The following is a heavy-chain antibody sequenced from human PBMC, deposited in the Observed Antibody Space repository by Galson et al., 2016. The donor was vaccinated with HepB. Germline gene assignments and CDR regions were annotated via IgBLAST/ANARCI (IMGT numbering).Heavy chain of an antibody. CDR3: ARMYCSSSSCYFDS. J-gene: IGHJ4*02. D-gene: IGHD2-2*01. Sequence: SLRLSCAASGFTFSTYGIHWVRQAPGKGLEWVAVIWYDGSNKYYGDSVKGRFTISRDNSKYTLDPQMSSLKVEDTAVYYCARMYCSSSSCYFDSWGQGALVTVSS. CDR2: IWYDGSNK. V-gene: IGHV3-33*01. CDR1: GFTFSTYG.